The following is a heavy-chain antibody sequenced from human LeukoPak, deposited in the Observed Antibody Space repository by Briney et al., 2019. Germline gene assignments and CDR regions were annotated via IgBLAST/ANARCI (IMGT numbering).Heavy chain of an antibody. CDR1: GFTLSRYS. CDR3: ASSRITIFGVVRYYFDY. CDR2: ISSISSFI. Sequence: GGSLRLSCAASGFTLSRYSMNWVRQAPGKGLEWVSYISSISSFIYYAASVKRRFTISRDNAKTSLYLQMNSLRAEDTAVYYCASSRITIFGVVRYYFDYWGQGTLVTVSS. J-gene: IGHJ4*02. V-gene: IGHV3-21*01. D-gene: IGHD3-3*01.